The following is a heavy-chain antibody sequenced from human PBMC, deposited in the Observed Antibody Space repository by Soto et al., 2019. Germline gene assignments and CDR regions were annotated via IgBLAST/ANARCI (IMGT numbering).Heavy chain of an antibody. CDR3: ARKPYSHYYGMDV. V-gene: IGHV1-18*01. D-gene: IGHD2-21*01. CDR1: GYIFSDYG. Sequence: ASVKVSCKASGYIFSDYGINWVRLAPGQGLEWMGWIIPYNDNTKYAENFQGRVTLTTDTSTNTVYMELRSLTPDDTGVYFCARKPYSHYYGMDVWGQGTSVTVSS. CDR2: IIPYNDNT. J-gene: IGHJ6*02.